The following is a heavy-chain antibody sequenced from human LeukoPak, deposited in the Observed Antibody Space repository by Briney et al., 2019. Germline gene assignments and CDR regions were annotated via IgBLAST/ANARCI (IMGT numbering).Heavy chain of an antibody. Sequence: GSSLRLPCAASGFTFSSYAMHWVRQAPGKGLEWVAVISYDGSNKYYADSVKGRFTISRDNSKNTLYLQMNSLRAEDTAVYYCARELHPWELLHENDYWGQGTLVTVSS. V-gene: IGHV3-30*01. CDR3: ARELHPWELLHENDY. CDR2: ISYDGSNK. J-gene: IGHJ4*02. D-gene: IGHD1-26*01. CDR1: GFTFSSYA.